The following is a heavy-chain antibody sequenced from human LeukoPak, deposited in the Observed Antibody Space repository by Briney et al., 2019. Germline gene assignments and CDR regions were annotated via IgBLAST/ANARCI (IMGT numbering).Heavy chain of an antibody. Sequence: SETLSLTCTISGGSISSGDYYWSWIRQPPGKGLEWIGYIYYSGSTYYNPSLKSRVTISVDTSKNQFSLKLSSVTAADTAVYYCAREFVGFGALDYWGQGTLVTVSS. CDR2: IYYSGST. CDR3: AREFVGFGALDY. CDR1: GGSISSGDYY. D-gene: IGHD3-10*01. V-gene: IGHV4-30-4*01. J-gene: IGHJ4*02.